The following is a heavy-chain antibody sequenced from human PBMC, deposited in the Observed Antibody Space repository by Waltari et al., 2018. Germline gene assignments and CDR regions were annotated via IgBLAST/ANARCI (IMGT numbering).Heavy chain of an antibody. J-gene: IGHJ4*02. CDR3: ARDRGRGLYLDS. CDR2: VDRSGRT. V-gene: IGHV4-4*02. CDR1: GDSMISNYF. D-gene: IGHD2-15*01. Sequence: QLQLQESGPGLVKPSGTLSLTCVVSGDSMISNYFWSWVRQSPGKGLEVIGQVDRSGRTNYSPSFASRVSMSLDTSINHFSLNMHSATAADTAVYYCARDRGRGLYLDSWGRGILVSVSP.